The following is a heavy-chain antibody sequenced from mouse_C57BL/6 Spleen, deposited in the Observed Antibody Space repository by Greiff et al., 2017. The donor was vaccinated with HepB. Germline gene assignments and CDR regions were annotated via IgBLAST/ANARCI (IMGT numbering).Heavy chain of an antibody. CDR3: ARRGFITTVVPFDY. CDR2: IYPGSGST. D-gene: IGHD1-1*01. V-gene: IGHV1-55*01. CDR1: GYTFTSYW. Sequence: QVQLQQPGAELVKPGASVKMSCKASGYTFTSYWITWVKQRPGQGLEWIGDIYPGSGSTNYNEKFKSKATLTVDTSSSTAYMQLSSLTSEDSAVYYCARRGFITTVVPFDYWGQGTLVTVSA. J-gene: IGHJ3*01.